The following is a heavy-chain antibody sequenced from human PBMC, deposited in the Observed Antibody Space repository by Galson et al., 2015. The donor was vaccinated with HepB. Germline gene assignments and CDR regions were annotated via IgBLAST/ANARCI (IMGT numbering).Heavy chain of an antibody. V-gene: IGHV1-2*02. CDR2: INPNSGGT. CDR3: ARGGPRYYYYGMDV. J-gene: IGHJ6*02. D-gene: IGHD1-26*01. Sequence: SVKVSCRASGYTFTGYYMHWVRQAPGQGLEWMGWINPNSGGTNYAQKFQGRVTMTRDTSISTAYMELSRLRSDDTAVYYCARGGPRYYYYGMDVWGQGTTVTVSS. CDR1: GYTFTGYY.